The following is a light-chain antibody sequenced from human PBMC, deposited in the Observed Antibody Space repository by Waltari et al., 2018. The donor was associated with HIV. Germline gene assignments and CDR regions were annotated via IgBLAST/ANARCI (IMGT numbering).Light chain of an antibody. CDR3: QQYNDWPQT. V-gene: IGKV3-20*01. Sequence: EIVLTQSPGTLSLSPGERATLSCRASQTVSSAFLAWYQQKPGQAPRLLIYGASSRVIGIPDRFNGTGSGTDFSLTISSLQSEDFAVYYCQQYNDWPQTFGQGTKVEIK. CDR1: QTVSSAF. J-gene: IGKJ1*01. CDR2: GAS.